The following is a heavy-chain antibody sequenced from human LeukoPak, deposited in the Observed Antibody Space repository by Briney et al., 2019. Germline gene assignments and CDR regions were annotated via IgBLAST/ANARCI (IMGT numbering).Heavy chain of an antibody. Sequence: GGSLRLSCAASGFTFSSYSMNWVRQAPGKGLEWASYISCSSSTIYYADSVKGRFTISRDNAKNSLYLQMNSLRAEDTAVYYCARGPSVGASYFDYWGQGTLVTVSS. J-gene: IGHJ4*02. V-gene: IGHV3-48*01. D-gene: IGHD1-26*01. CDR2: ISCSSSTI. CDR3: ARGPSVGASYFDY. CDR1: GFTFSSYS.